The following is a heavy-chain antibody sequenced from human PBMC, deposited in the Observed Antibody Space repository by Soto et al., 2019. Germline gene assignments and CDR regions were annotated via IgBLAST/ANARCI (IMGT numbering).Heavy chain of an antibody. V-gene: IGHV4-34*01. J-gene: IGHJ4*02. Sequence: SETLSLTCAVYGGSFSGYYWSWVRQPPGKGLEWIGEINQSGSTNYNPSLKSRVTISVDTSKNQFSLKLSSVTAADTAVYYCARGRYCSGGTCYSDYWGQGTLVTVSS. CDR1: GGSFSGYY. CDR2: INQSGST. D-gene: IGHD2-15*01. CDR3: ARGRYCSGGTCYSDY.